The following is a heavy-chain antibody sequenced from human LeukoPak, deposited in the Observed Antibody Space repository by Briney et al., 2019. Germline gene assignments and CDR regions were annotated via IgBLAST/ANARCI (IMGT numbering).Heavy chain of an antibody. Sequence: SSETLSLTCDVYGSSFTGYYWSFIRQPPGKGLEWIGEINHSGSTNYNPSLKSRVTISVDTSMNQFSLKLTSVTAADTAVYYCARHTTVVTGDFDYWGQGTLVTVSS. J-gene: IGHJ4*02. CDR1: GSSFTGYY. CDR2: INHSGST. CDR3: ARHTTVVTGDFDY. V-gene: IGHV4-34*01. D-gene: IGHD4-23*01.